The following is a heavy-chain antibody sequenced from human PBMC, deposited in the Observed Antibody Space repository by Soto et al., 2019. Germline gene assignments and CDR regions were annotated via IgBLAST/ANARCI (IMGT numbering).Heavy chain of an antibody. J-gene: IGHJ4*02. CDR1: GGSISSSSYY. CDR3: ARISSGWLHY. Sequence: QLQLQESGPGLVKPSETLSLTCTVSGGSISSSSYYWGWIRQPPGKGLEWIGSIYYSGSTYYNPSLKSRVTISVDTSKNQFSLKLSSVPAADTAVYYCARISSGWLHYWGQGTLVTVSS. CDR2: IYYSGST. D-gene: IGHD6-19*01. V-gene: IGHV4-39*01.